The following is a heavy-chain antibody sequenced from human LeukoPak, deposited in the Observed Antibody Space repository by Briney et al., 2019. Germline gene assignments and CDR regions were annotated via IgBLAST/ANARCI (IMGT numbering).Heavy chain of an antibody. CDR1: GFTFSSYW. J-gene: IGHJ4*02. D-gene: IGHD3-10*01. V-gene: IGHV3-7*01. CDR3: AKDIALYGSGSYLLDY. CDR2: IKQDGSEK. Sequence: PGGSLRLSCAASGFTFSSYWMSWVRQAPGKGLEWVANIKQDGSEKYYVDSVKGRFTISRDNAKNSLYLQMNSLRAEDTAVYYCAKDIALYGSGSYLLDYWGQGTLVTVSS.